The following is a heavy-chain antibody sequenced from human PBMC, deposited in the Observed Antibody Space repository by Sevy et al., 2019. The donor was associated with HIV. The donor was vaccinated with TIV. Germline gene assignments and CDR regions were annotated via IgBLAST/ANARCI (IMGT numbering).Heavy chain of an antibody. CDR2: ISAYNGNT. V-gene: IGHV1-18*01. Sequence: ASVKVSCKASGYTFTSYGISWVRQAPGQGLEWMGWISAYNGNTNYAQKLQGRVTMTTDTSTSTAYMELRSLRSDDTAVYYCARTIQLWHLNWFDPWGQGTLVTVSS. J-gene: IGHJ5*02. CDR3: ARTIQLWHLNWFDP. D-gene: IGHD5-18*01. CDR1: GYTFTSYG.